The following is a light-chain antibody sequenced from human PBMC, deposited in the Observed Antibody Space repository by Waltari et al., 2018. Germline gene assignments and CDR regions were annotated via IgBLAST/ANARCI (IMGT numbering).Light chain of an antibody. V-gene: IGKV3-15*01. CDR2: ATS. CDR3: QQYDTWPYT. J-gene: IGKJ2*01. Sequence: IVMTQSPATLSVYPGERATLSCRASQTVSINLAWYQQKPGQAPRLLIYATSTRATGIPARFSGGGSGTEFTLTISSLQSEDFAVYYCQQYDTWPYTFGQGTKLEIK. CDR1: QTVSIN.